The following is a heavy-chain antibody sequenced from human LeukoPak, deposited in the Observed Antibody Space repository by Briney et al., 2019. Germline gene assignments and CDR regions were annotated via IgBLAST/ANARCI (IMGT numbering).Heavy chain of an antibody. CDR3: ARDGGYYYDSSGNFDY. CDR1: GYTFTGYY. J-gene: IGHJ4*02. CDR2: INPNSGGT. D-gene: IGHD3-22*01. Sequence: ASVKVSCKASGYTFTGYYMHWVRQAPGQGLEWMGWINPNSGGTNYAQKFQGRVTMTRDTSISTAYMELSRLRSEDTAVYYCARDGGYYYDSSGNFDYWGQGTLVTVSS. V-gene: IGHV1-2*02.